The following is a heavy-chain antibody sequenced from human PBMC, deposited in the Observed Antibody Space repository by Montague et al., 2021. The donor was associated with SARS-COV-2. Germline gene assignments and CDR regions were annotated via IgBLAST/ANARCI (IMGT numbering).Heavy chain of an antibody. D-gene: IGHD3-10*01. Sequence: SLRLSCAASGFTFSSYSMNWVRQAPGKGLEWVSSISISSSYIYYADSVKGRFTISRDNAKNSLYLQMNSLRAEDTAVYYCARDGHGSGSYASGLDVWGQGTTVTVSS. CDR2: ISISSSYI. CDR3: ARDGHGSGSYASGLDV. J-gene: IGHJ6*02. CDR1: GFTFSSYS. V-gene: IGHV3-21*01.